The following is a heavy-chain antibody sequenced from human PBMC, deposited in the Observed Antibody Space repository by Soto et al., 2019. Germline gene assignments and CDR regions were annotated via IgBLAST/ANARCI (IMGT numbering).Heavy chain of an antibody. Sequence: ASVKVSCKASGYTFTYYYMHWVRQATGQGHVWMGWINPKSGNTAYAEKFQGRVTMTRSTSINTAYMELSGLRSEDTAVYYCARLSEESSSSNYYYFYMDVWGKGSTVTVSS. V-gene: IGHV1-8*02. D-gene: IGHD6-6*01. CDR2: INPKSGNT. CDR3: ARLSEESSSSNYYYFYMDV. J-gene: IGHJ6*03. CDR1: GYTFTYYY.